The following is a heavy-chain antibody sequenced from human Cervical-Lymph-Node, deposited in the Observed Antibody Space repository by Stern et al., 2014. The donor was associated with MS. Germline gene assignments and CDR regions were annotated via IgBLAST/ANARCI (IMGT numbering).Heavy chain of an antibody. D-gene: IGHD3-16*02. CDR1: GYTFKSYG. J-gene: IGHJ4*02. CDR2: ISDYNGNT. Sequence: VQLVQSGAEVKKPGASVRLSCKASGYTFKSYGISWVRQAPGQGLEWMGWISDYNGNTKYAQNFQGRLTMSTDTSTSTAYMELRSLRSDDTAVYYCARDAKYDYVWGSYRFLHWGQGTLVTVSS. CDR3: ARDAKYDYVWGSYRFLH. V-gene: IGHV1-18*01.